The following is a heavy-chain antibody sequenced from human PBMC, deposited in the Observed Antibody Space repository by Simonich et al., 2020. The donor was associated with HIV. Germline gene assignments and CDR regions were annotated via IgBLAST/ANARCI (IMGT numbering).Heavy chain of an antibody. CDR1: GGSFSGYY. J-gene: IGHJ6*02. CDR3: ARGGYCSGGSCYPLFSRYGMDV. D-gene: IGHD2-15*01. Sequence: QVQLQQWGAGLLKPSETLSLTCAVYGGSFSGYYWSWIRQPPGKGLEWIGEINHSGHTNYNPSLKSRVTISVDTSKNQFSLKLSSVTAADTAVYYCARGGYCSGGSCYPLFSRYGMDVWGQGTTVTVSS. V-gene: IGHV4-34*01. CDR2: INHSGHT.